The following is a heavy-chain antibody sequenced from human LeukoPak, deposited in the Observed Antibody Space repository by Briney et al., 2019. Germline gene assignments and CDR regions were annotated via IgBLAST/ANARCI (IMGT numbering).Heavy chain of an antibody. CDR1: GFTFSSYA. Sequence: GGSLRLSCAASGFTFSSYAMSWVRQAPGKGLEWVSAISGSGGSTYYADSVKGRFTISRDNSKNTLYLQMNSLRAEDTAVYYCAKGLSKYCTNGVCYFAGGYYFDYWGQGTLVTDSS. CDR2: ISGSGGST. V-gene: IGHV3-23*01. CDR3: AKGLSKYCTNGVCYFAGGYYFDY. D-gene: IGHD2-8*01. J-gene: IGHJ4*02.